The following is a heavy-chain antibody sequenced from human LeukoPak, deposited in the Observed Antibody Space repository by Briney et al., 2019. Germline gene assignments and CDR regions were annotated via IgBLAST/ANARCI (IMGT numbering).Heavy chain of an antibody. J-gene: IGHJ2*01. CDR1: GGTFSSYA. V-gene: IGHV1-69*05. Sequence: SVKVSCKASGGTFSSYAISWVRQAPGQGLEWMGRIIPIFGTANYAQRFQGRVTITTDESTSTAYMELSSLRSEDTAVYYCASYDSSGYYRHDGYFDLWGRGTLVTVSS. D-gene: IGHD3-22*01. CDR2: IIPIFGTA. CDR3: ASYDSSGYYRHDGYFDL.